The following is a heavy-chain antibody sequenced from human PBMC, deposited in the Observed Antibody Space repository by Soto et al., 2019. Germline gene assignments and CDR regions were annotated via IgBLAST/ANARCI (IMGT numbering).Heavy chain of an antibody. D-gene: IGHD4-17*01. CDR1: GFTFNNYA. Sequence: EVQLLESGGGLVQPGGSLRLPCAASGFTFNNYAMSWVRQAPDKGLEWVSAISGRGGSTYYADSVKGRFTISRDNSKNTLFLQMNSLRAEDTAVYYCAKDSTVTTSLYSYYDGLDVWGQGTTVTVSS. CDR3: AKDSTVTTSLYSYYDGLDV. V-gene: IGHV3-23*01. J-gene: IGHJ6*02. CDR2: ISGRGGST.